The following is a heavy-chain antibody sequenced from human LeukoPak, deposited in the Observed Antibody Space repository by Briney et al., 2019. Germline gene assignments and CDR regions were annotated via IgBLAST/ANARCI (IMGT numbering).Heavy chain of an antibody. Sequence: GASVKVSCKASGYTFTSYAISWVRQAPGQGLEWMGGIIPIFGTANYAQKFQGRVTITTDESTSTAYMELSSLRSEDTAVYYCAEELRGLEYWGQGTLVTVSS. CDR1: GYTFTSYA. V-gene: IGHV1-69*05. D-gene: IGHD1-26*01. CDR3: AEELRGLEY. CDR2: IIPIFGTA. J-gene: IGHJ4*02.